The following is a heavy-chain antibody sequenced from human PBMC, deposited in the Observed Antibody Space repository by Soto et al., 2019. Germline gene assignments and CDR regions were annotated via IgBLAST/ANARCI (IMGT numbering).Heavy chain of an antibody. D-gene: IGHD6-13*01. V-gene: IGHV3-73*02. J-gene: IGHJ6*02. CDR2: IRSKANSYAT. CDR3: TRLRAGYYYYYGMDV. Sequence: EVQLVESGGGLVQPGGSLKLSCAASGFTFSGSAMHWVRQASGKGLEWVGRIRSKANSYATAYAASVKGRFTISRDDSKNTAYLQMNSLKTEDTAVYYCTRLRAGYYYYYGMDVWGQGTTVTVSS. CDR1: GFTFSGSA.